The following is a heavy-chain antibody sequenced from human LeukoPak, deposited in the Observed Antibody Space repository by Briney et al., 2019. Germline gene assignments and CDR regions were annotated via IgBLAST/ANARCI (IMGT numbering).Heavy chain of an antibody. CDR1: GFTFSNAW. D-gene: IGHD1-26*01. J-gene: IGHJ4*02. CDR2: ISSSSSTI. V-gene: IGHV3-48*01. CDR3: ARDSHSVGAPWDY. Sequence: PGGSLRLSCAASGFTFSNAWMSWVRQAPGKGLEWVSYISSSSSTIYYADSVKGRFTISRDNAKNSLYLQMNSLRAEDTAVYYCARDSHSVGAPWDYWGQGTLVTVSS.